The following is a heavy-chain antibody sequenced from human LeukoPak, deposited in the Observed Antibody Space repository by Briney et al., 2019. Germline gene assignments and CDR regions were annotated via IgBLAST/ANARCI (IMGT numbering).Heavy chain of an antibody. CDR1: GFMVTGHF. CDR2: IHGGSGVT. J-gene: IGHJ4*02. CDR3: AINFDWEADY. Sequence: ASVKVSCKASGFMVTGHFLHGVGQAPGQGLEWMGWIHGGSGVTFYAQKFQGRVTMTRDTSVRTTYMELNSLTSDDTAVFYCAINFDWEADYWGQGTLVVVSS. V-gene: IGHV1-2*02. D-gene: IGHD3-9*01.